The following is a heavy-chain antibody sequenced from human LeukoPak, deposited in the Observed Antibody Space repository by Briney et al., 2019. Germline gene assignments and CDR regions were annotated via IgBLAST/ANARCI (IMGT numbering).Heavy chain of an antibody. V-gene: IGHV4-4*09. CDR2: IYTSGST. CDR1: GGSISSYY. J-gene: IGHJ5*02. Sequence: SETLSLTCTVSGGSISSYYWSWIRQPPGKGLEWIGYIYTSGSTNYNPSLKSRVTISVDTSKNQFSLKLSSVTAADTAVYYCARSRTFYSNYKGVNRFDPWGQGTLVTVSS. D-gene: IGHD4-11*01. CDR3: ARSRTFYSNYKGVNRFDP.